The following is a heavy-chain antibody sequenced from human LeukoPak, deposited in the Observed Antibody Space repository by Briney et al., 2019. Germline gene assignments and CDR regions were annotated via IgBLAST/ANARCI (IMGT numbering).Heavy chain of an antibody. CDR2: ISYSGST. CDR3: ASRFCSGGTCQTIFDY. Sequence: PSETLSLTCSVSGGSLSSGHYSWSWIRQPPGKGLEWIGYISYSGSTYYSSSLKSRAAISVDTSKNQFSLKLSSVTAADTAVYSCASRFCSGGTCQTIFDYWGQGTPVTVSS. CDR1: GGSLSSGHYS. D-gene: IGHD2-15*01. V-gene: IGHV4-30-4*01. J-gene: IGHJ4*02.